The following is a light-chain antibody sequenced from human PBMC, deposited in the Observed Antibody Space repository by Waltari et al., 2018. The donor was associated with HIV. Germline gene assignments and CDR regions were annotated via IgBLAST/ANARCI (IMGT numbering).Light chain of an antibody. V-gene: IGKV3-11*01. CDR1: QRVSIY. CDR3: QQRSRWPPAYT. Sequence: EIVLTQSPATLSLSPGERPTLSCRASQRVSIYLAWYQQKPGQPPRLLIYDASNRATAIPARFRGSGSETDFTLTISSLEPEDFAVYYCQQRSRWPPAYTFGQGTKLEIK. CDR2: DAS. J-gene: IGKJ2*01.